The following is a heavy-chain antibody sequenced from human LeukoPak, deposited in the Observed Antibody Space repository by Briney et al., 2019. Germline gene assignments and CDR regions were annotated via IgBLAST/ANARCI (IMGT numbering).Heavy chain of an antibody. D-gene: IGHD3-22*01. CDR1: GFTFDTYA. CDR3: AKGSYYYDSSGAE. CDR2: ISGSGGNT. Sequence: GRSLRLSCAASGFTFDTYAMTWVRQAPGKGLEWVSAISGSGGNTYYADSVKGRFTISRDNSKNTLYLHMNSLRAEDTAVYYCAKGSYYYDSSGAEGGQGTLVTVSS. J-gene: IGHJ4*02. V-gene: IGHV3-23*01.